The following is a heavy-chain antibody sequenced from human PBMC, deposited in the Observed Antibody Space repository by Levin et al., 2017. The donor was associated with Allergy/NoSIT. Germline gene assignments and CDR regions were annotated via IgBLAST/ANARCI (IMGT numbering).Heavy chain of an antibody. Sequence: LPGGSLRLSCAASGFTITSYTMHWVRQAPGKGLDWVAVTSYDGANNFYADSVKGRFTISRDTSKNTLYLHMNSLRIEDTALYYCTRDRNPAVLPAAHSVDWGQGTLVTVSS. CDR3: TRDRNPAVLPAAHSVD. CDR1: GFTITSYT. CDR2: TSYDGANN. J-gene: IGHJ4*02. D-gene: IGHD2-2*01. V-gene: IGHV3-30-3*01.